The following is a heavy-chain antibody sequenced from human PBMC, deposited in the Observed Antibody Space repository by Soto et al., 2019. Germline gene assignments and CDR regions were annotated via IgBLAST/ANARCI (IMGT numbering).Heavy chain of an antibody. Sequence: GGSLRLSCAASGFTISDHYIDWVRQGPGKGLEWVGRTRDKGHSYSTAYAASVKGRSTISRDDSKNSVFLQMNSLTTEDTAVYYCSRPLSTVTTVLDVWGQGTTVTVSS. CDR3: SRPLSTVTTVLDV. CDR1: GFTISDHY. D-gene: IGHD4-4*01. CDR2: TRDKGHSYST. V-gene: IGHV3-72*01. J-gene: IGHJ6*02.